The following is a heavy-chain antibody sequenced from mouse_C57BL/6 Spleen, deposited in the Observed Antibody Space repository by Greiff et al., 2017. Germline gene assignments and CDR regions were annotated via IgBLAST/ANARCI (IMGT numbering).Heavy chain of an antibody. CDR2: IYPGDGDT. Sequence: VQLQQSGPELVKPGASVKISCKASGYAFSSYWMTWVKQRPGKGLEWIGRIYPGDGDTTYNGKFKGKATLTADKSSSTAYRQLSSLTSEDSAVYFCARSEPIYDGDQYYFDYWGQGTTLTVSS. CDR3: ARSEPIYDGDQYYFDY. J-gene: IGHJ2*01. CDR1: GYAFSSYW. V-gene: IGHV1-82*01. D-gene: IGHD2-3*01.